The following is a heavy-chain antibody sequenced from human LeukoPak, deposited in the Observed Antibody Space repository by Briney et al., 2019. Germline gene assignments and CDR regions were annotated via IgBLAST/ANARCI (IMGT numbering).Heavy chain of an antibody. Sequence: QPGGSLRLSCAASGFIFSTYRMSWVRQAPGKGLEWVAYISSGSSTMYYADPVKGRFTISRDNAKNSPYVQMNSLRDEDTAVYYCARGVYRMDVWGQGTTVTVSS. V-gene: IGHV3-48*02. CDR2: ISSGSSTM. CDR3: ARGVYRMDV. J-gene: IGHJ6*02. CDR1: GFIFSTYR.